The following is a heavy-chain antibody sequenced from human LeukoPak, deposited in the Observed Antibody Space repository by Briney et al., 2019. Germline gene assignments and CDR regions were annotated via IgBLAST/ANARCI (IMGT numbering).Heavy chain of an antibody. CDR2: IYYSGST. CDR1: GGSISSSSYY. J-gene: IGHJ4*02. D-gene: IGHD2-2*02. CDR3: ARALYCSSTSCYKTDPARAGRPFDY. V-gene: IGHV4-39*01. Sequence: PSETLSLTCTVSGGSISSSSYYWGWIRQPPGKGLEWIGSIYYSGSTYYNPSLKSRVTISVDTSKNQFSLKLSSVTAADTAVYYCARALYCSSTSCYKTDPARAGRPFDYWGQGTLVTVSS.